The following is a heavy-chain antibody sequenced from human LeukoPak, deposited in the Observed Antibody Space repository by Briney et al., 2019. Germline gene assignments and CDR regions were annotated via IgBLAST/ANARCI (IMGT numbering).Heavy chain of an antibody. V-gene: IGHV1-18*01. J-gene: IGHJ6*02. CDR2: ISAYNGNT. D-gene: IGHD3-10*01. CDR3: ARISGDELLWFGEFSSYGMDV. CDR1: GYTFTSYG. Sequence: ASVKVSCKASGYTFTSYGISWVRQAPGQGLEWMGWISAYNGNTNYAQKLQGRVTMTTDTSTSTAYMELRSLRSDDTAVYYCARISGDELLWFGEFSSYGMDVWGQGTTVTVSS.